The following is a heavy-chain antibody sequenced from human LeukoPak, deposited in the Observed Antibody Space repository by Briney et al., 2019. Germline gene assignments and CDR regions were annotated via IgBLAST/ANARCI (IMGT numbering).Heavy chain of an antibody. D-gene: IGHD1-1*01. CDR3: AKGTGKYWTYFDY. V-gene: IGHV3-9*01. J-gene: IGHJ4*02. CDR1: GFTFDDYA. Sequence: GRSLRLSCAASGFTFDDYAMHWVRQAPGKGREWVSGISWNSGSIDYAGSVRGRFTISRDNAKNSLFLQMSSLRAEDTALYYCAKGTGKYWTYFDYWGLGTLVTVSS. CDR2: ISWNSGSI.